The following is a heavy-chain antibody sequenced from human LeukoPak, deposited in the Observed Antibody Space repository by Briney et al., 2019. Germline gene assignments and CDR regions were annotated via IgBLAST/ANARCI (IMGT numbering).Heavy chain of an antibody. CDR1: GYSISSAYS. V-gene: IGHV4-38-2*02. D-gene: IGHD3-10*01. CDR2: VYHIGST. CDR3: ARDPITMVRGVKHYYGMDV. J-gene: IGHJ6*02. Sequence: PSETLSLTCTVSGYSISSAYSWGWIRQPPGKGLEWIGSVYHIGSTYYNPSLKSRVTMSVDTSKNQFSLQLNSVTPEDTAVYYCARDPITMVRGVKHYYGMDVWGQGTTVTVSS.